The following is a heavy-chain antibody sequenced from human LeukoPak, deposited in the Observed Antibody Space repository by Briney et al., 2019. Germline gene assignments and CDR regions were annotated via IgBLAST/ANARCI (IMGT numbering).Heavy chain of an antibody. CDR3: ARDRAYYYDSSGYYYYYYGMDV. J-gene: IGHJ6*02. CDR1: GGSISGGNYY. V-gene: IGHV4-30-4*02. D-gene: IGHD3-22*01. Sequence: SETLSVTCTVSGGSISGGNYYWSWIRQPPGKGLEWIGYIYYSGSTYYNPSLKRRVTIPVDTSKNQFSLKLSSVPAADTPVYYCARDRAYYYDSSGYYYYYYGMDVWGQGTTVTVSS. CDR2: IYYSGST.